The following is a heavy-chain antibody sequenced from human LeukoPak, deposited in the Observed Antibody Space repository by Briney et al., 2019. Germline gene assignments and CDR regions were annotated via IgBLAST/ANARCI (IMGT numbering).Heavy chain of an antibody. J-gene: IGHJ4*02. CDR1: GGSISTFY. CDR2: IYYSGST. Sequence: SETLSLTCTVSGGSISTFYWNWIRQPPGKGLEWIGYIYYSGSTNYNPSLKSRVTISVDTSKNQFSLKLSSVTAADTAVYYCARVAYSGSYRVRYFDYWGQGTLVTVSS. CDR3: ARVAYSGSYRVRYFDY. V-gene: IGHV4-59*01. D-gene: IGHD1-26*01.